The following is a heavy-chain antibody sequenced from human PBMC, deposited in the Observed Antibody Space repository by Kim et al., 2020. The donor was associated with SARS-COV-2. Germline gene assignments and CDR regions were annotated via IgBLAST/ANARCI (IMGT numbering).Heavy chain of an antibody. Sequence: GGTNYAQKLQGRVTMTRDTSISTAYMELSRLRSDDTAVYYCAPIAAAGNWGQGTLVTVSS. CDR3: APIAAAGN. J-gene: IGHJ4*02. CDR2: GGT. D-gene: IGHD6-13*01. V-gene: IGHV1-2*02.